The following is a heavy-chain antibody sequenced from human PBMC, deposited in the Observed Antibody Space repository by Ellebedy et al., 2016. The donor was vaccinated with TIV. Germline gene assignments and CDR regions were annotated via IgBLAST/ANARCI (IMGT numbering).Heavy chain of an antibody. CDR3: ARDGPWGYHWFDP. CDR1: GYTFTSYG. D-gene: IGHD3-16*02. J-gene: IGHJ5*02. V-gene: IGHV1-18*01. Sequence: AASVKVSCKASGYTFTSYGISWVRQAPGQGLEWMGWINPSNGNTNYVQKLQDRVTMTTDTSTSTAYMDLRSLRSDDAAVYYCARDGPWGYHWFDPWGQGTLVTVSS. CDR2: INPSNGNT.